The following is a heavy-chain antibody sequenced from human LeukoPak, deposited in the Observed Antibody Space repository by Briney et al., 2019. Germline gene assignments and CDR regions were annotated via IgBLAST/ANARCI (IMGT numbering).Heavy chain of an antibody. J-gene: IGHJ6*03. D-gene: IGHD2-2*01. Sequence: SETLSLTCTVSGGSIRRGGYYWSWIRQHPGKGLEWIGYICYSGSTYYNQSLNSRVTISVDTSKNHFSLKLSSVTAADTAVYYCARVLVPAVDTYYYYYMDVWGKGTTVTVSS. CDR1: GGSIRRGGYY. V-gene: IGHV4-31*03. CDR2: ICYSGST. CDR3: ARVLVPAVDTYYYYYMDV.